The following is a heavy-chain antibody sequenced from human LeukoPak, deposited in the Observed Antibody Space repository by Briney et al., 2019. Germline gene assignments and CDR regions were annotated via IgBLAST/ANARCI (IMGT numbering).Heavy chain of an antibody. CDR2: ISGSSVYI. V-gene: IGHV3-21*01. J-gene: IGHJ3*02. D-gene: IGHD6-19*01. Sequence: GGSLRLSCAASGFTFSSYTMNWVRQAPGKGLECVSCISGSSVYIYYADSLKGRFTISRDNAKNSLYLQMNGLRAEDTAVYYCARVSVAGAVIDAFDMWGQGTMVTVSS. CDR1: GFTFSSYT. CDR3: ARVSVAGAVIDAFDM.